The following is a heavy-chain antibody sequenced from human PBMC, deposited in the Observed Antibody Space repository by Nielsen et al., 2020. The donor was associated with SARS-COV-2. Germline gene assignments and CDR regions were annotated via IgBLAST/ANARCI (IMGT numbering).Heavy chain of an antibody. CDR1: GFSFSSYG. Sequence: GESLKISCAASGFSFSSYGMHWVRQAPGKGLVWVSRINDDGSSTVYADSVKGRFTISRDNAKSTLYLQMNSLRAEDTALYHCATSSIAAAGHHTSDYGMDVWGQGTTVTVSS. CDR3: ATSSIAAAGHHTSDYGMDV. CDR2: INDDGSST. D-gene: IGHD6-13*01. V-gene: IGHV3-74*01. J-gene: IGHJ6*02.